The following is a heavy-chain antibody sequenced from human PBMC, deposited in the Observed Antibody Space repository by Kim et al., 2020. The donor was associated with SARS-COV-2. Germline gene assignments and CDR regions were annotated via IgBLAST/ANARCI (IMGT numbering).Heavy chain of an antibody. D-gene: IGHD3-10*01. J-gene: IGHJ5*02. Sequence: YSQNFQGRLTITRDTSATTADMELSGLTSKDTAVYFCAREGSGSYNWFDPWGQGTLVTVSS. CDR3: AREGSGSYNWFDP. V-gene: IGHV1-3*01.